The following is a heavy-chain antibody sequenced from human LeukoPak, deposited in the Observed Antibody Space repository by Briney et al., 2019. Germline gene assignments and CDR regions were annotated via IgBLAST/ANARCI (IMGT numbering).Heavy chain of an antibody. CDR3: ARDPRWLTPDCTSTSCYENYFDP. V-gene: IGHV4-38-2*02. Sequence: SETLSLTCAVSGYSISSGYQWAWSRQPPGETLGWIGIIFHSGSTHYNPSLKGRVTISVDTSTNHFSLRLSSVTAADTALYYCARDPRWLTPDCTSTSCYENYFDPWGQGILVTVSS. J-gene: IGHJ5*02. CDR1: GYSISSGYQ. CDR2: IFHSGST. D-gene: IGHD2-2*01.